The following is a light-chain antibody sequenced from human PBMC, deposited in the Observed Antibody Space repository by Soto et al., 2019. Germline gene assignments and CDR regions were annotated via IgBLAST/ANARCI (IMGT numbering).Light chain of an antibody. V-gene: IGKV1-5*03. CDR1: QTLSSW. J-gene: IGKJ1*01. CDR3: QQGYSIVWT. Sequence: DIQMSQSPSTLSGAVGDRVTITCRASQTLSSWLAWYQQKSGKAPKLLIYKASTLKSGVPSRFSGSGSGTEFTLTISSLQPDDFATYYCQQGYSIVWTFGQGTKVDFK. CDR2: KAS.